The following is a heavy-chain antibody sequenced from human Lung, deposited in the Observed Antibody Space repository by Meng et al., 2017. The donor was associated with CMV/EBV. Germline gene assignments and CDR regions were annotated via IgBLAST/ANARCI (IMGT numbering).Heavy chain of an antibody. J-gene: IGHJ4*02. D-gene: IGHD3-16*02. CDR2: NYYSGST. CDR3: ARHQNGGTYPLDY. Sequence: VQLHESGPGLLKPAETLSLTCAVSGGSISTYYWSWIRQPPGKGLEWIGNNYYSGSTNYNPSLASRVTISVDSSKNQFSLKLSSVTAADTAVYYCARHQNGGTYPLDYWGQGTLVTVSS. CDR1: GGSISTYY. V-gene: IGHV4-59*08.